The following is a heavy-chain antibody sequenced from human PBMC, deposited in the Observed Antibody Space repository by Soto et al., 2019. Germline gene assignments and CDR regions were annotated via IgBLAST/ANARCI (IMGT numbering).Heavy chain of an antibody. CDR1: GYTFTGYY. Sequence: ASVKVSCKASGYTFTGYYMHWVRQAPGQGLEWMGWINPNSGGTNYAQKFQGRVTMTRGTSISTAYMELSRLRSDDTAVYYCARDKSSSGWYGGVDYWGQGTLVTVSS. D-gene: IGHD6-19*01. CDR2: INPNSGGT. J-gene: IGHJ4*02. CDR3: ARDKSSSGWYGGVDY. V-gene: IGHV1-2*02.